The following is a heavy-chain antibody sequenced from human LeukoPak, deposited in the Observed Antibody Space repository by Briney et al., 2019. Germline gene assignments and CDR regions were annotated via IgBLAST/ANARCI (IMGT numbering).Heavy chain of an antibody. CDR3: ATRSVNSQLLCYTRLDY. J-gene: IGHJ4*02. CDR2: IIPIIGIA. CDR1: GGTFSSYA. V-gene: IGHV1-69*04. D-gene: IGHD2-2*01. Sequence: GASVKLSCKASGGTFSSYAISWVRQAPGQGLEWMGSIIPIIGIANYAQKFQGRVTITADKSTSTDYMELSSLRSEDTAVYYCATRSVNSQLLCYTRLDYWGQGTLVTVSS.